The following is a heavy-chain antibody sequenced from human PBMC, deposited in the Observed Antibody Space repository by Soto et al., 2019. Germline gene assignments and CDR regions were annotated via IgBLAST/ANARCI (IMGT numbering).Heavy chain of an antibody. CDR3: ARPRHYYYGMDV. CDR1: GYNFVSSW. CDR2: IYVGDSDT. Sequence: GESLKISCKGSGYNFVSSWIGWVRQMPGRGLEWMGIIYVGDSDTRYSPSFRGQVTISADKSISTAYLQWSSLKASDTAMYYCARPRHYYYGMDVWGQGTTVTVSS. V-gene: IGHV5-51*01. J-gene: IGHJ6*02.